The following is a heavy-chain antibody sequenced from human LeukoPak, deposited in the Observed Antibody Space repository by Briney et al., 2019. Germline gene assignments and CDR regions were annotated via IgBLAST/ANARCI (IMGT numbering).Heavy chain of an antibody. V-gene: IGHV3-15*01. Sequence: GGSLRLSCAASGFTFSNALMSWVRQAPGKGLEWVGRIKSKTDGGTTDYAAPVKGRFTISRDDSKNTLYLQMNSLKTEDTAVYYCTTPPGRYCSSTSCQPDDAFDIWGQGTMVTVSS. CDR3: TTPPGRYCSSTSCQPDDAFDI. CDR1: GFTFSNAL. J-gene: IGHJ3*02. CDR2: IKSKTDGGTT. D-gene: IGHD2-2*01.